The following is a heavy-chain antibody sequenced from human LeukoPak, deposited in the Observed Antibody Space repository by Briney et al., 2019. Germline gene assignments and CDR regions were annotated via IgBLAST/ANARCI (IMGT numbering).Heavy chain of an antibody. CDR2: ISSSSSYI. V-gene: IGHV3-21*01. J-gene: IGHJ3*02. Sequence: PGGSLRLSCAASGFTFSSYSMNWVRQAPGKGLEWVSSISSSSSYIYYADSVKGRFTISRDNAKNSLYLQMNSLRAEDTAVYYCARDNVSPPDDAFDIWGQGTMVTVSS. CDR1: GFTFSSYS. CDR3: ARDNVSPPDDAFDI.